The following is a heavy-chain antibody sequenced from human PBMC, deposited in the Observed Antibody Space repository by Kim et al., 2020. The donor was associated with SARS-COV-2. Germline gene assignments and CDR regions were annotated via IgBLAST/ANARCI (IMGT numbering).Heavy chain of an antibody. Sequence: SETLSLTCAVSGGSISSSNWWSWVRQPPGKGLEWIGEIFHSGSTNYNPSLKSRVTISVDKSKNQFSLKLSSVTAADTAVYYCAEGPADYYYYYGMDVWGQGTTVTVSS. CDR1: GGSISSSNW. V-gene: IGHV4-4*02. CDR3: AEGPADYYYYYGMDV. CDR2: IFHSGST. J-gene: IGHJ6*02.